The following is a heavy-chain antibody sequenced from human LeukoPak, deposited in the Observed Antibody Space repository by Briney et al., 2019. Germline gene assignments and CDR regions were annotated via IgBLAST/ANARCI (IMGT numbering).Heavy chain of an antibody. CDR2: IIPILGIA. Sequence: SVKVSCKASGGTFSSYTISWVRQAPGQGLEWMGRIIPILGIANYAQKFQGRVTITADKSTSTAYMELSSLRSEDTAVYYCAREVTMVRGVIISPYLDYWGQGTLVTVSS. CDR1: GGTFSSYT. CDR3: AREVTMVRGVIISPYLDY. J-gene: IGHJ4*02. D-gene: IGHD3-10*01. V-gene: IGHV1-69*04.